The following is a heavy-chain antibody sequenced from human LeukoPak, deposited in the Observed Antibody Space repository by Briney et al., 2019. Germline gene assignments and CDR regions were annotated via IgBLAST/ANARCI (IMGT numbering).Heavy chain of an antibody. Sequence: SETLSLTCTVSGGSISSYYWSWIRQPPGKGLEWIGCINYSGSTNYNPSLKSRVTISVDTSKNQFSLNLSSVTAADTAVYYCARDYGGSLDYRGQGTLVTVSS. CDR1: GGSISSYY. CDR3: ARDYGGSLDY. D-gene: IGHD3-16*01. CDR2: INYSGST. J-gene: IGHJ4*02. V-gene: IGHV4-59*01.